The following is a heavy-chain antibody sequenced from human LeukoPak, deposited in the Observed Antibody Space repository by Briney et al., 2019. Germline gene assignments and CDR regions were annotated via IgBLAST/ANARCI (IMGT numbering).Heavy chain of an antibody. CDR3: ASRKKGMASAGFDY. CDR1: GYSFTNYW. J-gene: IGHJ4*02. D-gene: IGHD5-24*01. V-gene: IGHV5-51*01. Sequence: GESLKISCKGSGYSFTNYWIGWVRQMPGKGLEWMGIIYPGDSDTRHSPSFQGQVTISAEKSISTAYLQWSSLKASDTALYYCASRKKGMASAGFDYWGQGTLVTVSS. CDR2: IYPGDSDT.